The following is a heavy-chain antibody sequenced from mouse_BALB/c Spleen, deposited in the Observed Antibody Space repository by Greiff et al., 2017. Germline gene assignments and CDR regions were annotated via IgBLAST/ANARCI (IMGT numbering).Heavy chain of an antibody. D-gene: IGHD3-1*01. CDR3: ARGLGGYFDY. CDR2: IYWDDDK. V-gene: IGHV8-12*01. CDR1: GFSLSTSGMG. J-gene: IGHJ2*01. Sequence: VKLMESGPGILQPSQTLSLTCSFSGFSLSTSGMGVSWIRQPSGKGLEWLAHIYWDDDKRYNPSLKSRLTISKDTSRNQVFLKITSVDTADTATYYCARGLGGYFDYWGQGTTLTVSS.